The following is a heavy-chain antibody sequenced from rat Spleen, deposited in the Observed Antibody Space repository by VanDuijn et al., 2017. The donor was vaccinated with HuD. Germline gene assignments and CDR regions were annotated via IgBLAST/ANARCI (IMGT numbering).Heavy chain of an antibody. CDR1: GFTFSSFP. CDR2: ISTSGGST. D-gene: IGHD1-9*01. Sequence: EVQLVESGGGLVQPGRSMKLSCAASGFTFSSFPMAWVRQAPTKGLEWVATISTSGGSTYYPDSVQGRFTISRHNAKSTLYLQMDSLRSEDTATYYCVRHGYTRYYFDYWGQGVMVTVSS. CDR3: VRHGYTRYYFDY. V-gene: IGHV5-46*01. J-gene: IGHJ2*01.